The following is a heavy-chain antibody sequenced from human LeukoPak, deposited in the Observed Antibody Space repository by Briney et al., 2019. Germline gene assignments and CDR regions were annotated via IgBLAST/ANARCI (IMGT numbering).Heavy chain of an antibody. CDR1: GFTFSSYA. CDR3: AKSGARIAVAGYFDY. J-gene: IGHJ4*02. D-gene: IGHD6-19*01. Sequence: GGSLRLSCAASGFTFSSYAMSWVRQAPGKGLEWVSAISGSGGSTNYADSVKGRFTISRDNSKNTLYLQMNSLRAEDTAVYYCAKSGARIAVAGYFDYWGQGTLVTVSS. CDR2: ISGSGGST. V-gene: IGHV3-23*01.